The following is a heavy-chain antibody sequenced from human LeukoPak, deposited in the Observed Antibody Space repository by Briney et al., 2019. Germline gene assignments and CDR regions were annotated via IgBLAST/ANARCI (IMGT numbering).Heavy chain of an antibody. CDR3: ARHYYDSSGYFYQDY. D-gene: IGHD3-22*01. CDR1: GGSISSYY. CDR2: IYYSGST. Sequence: SEALSLTCTVSGGSISSYYWSWIRQPPGKGLEWIGYIYYSGSTNYNPSLKSRVTISVDTSKNQFSLKLSSVTAADTAVYYCARHYYDSSGYFYQDYWGQGTLVTVSP. V-gene: IGHV4-59*08. J-gene: IGHJ4*02.